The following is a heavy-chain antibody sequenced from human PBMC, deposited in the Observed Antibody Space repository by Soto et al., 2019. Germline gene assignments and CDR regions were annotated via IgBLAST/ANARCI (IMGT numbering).Heavy chain of an antibody. CDR1: GFSFSSYA. Sequence: EVQMLESGGGLVQAGGSLRLSCAASGFSFSSYALNWVRQGPGKGLEWVSTISGRGGRAYYADSVKGRFTISRDNSKNALYLQLDSLRAEDTAVYYCAKDRSQGAVAGTSDFDYWGQGTLVTVSS. J-gene: IGHJ4*02. CDR3: AKDRSQGAVAGTSDFDY. D-gene: IGHD6-19*01. CDR2: ISGRGGRA. V-gene: IGHV3-23*01.